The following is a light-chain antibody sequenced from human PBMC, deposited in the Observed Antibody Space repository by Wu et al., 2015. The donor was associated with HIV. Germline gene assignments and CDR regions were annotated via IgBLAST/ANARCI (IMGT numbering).Light chain of an antibody. CDR3: QRYGSSSYT. J-gene: IGKJ2*01. CDR1: QWVNSKD. CDR2: GSS. V-gene: IGKV3-20*01. Sequence: LTQSPDTLSLSPGERATLSCRASQWVNSKDLAWYQQKFGQAPRLLIYGSSFRATGIPDRFSGSGSGTDFSLTISRLEPEDFAVYYCQRYGSSSYTFGQGTKLETK.